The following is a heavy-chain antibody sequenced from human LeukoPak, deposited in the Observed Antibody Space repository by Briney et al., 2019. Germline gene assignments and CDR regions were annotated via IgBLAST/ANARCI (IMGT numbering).Heavy chain of an antibody. CDR3: AKRSAPGTYYMDV. D-gene: IGHD3-10*01. CDR2: ISADGERT. J-gene: IGHJ6*03. Sequence: PGGSLRLSCAASGFTFSSYAMSWGRQAPGKGLEWVSSISADGERTYYADSVKGRFTISRDNSKNTVYLQINSLRAEDTAVYYCAKRSAPGTYYMDVWGKGTTVTVSS. V-gene: IGHV3-23*01. CDR1: GFTFSSYA.